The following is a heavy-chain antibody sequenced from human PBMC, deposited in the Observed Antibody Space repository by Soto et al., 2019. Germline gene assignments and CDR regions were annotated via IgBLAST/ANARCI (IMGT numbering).Heavy chain of an antibody. CDR2: IYPADSDT. CDR1: GYSFIIYW. D-gene: IGHD4-17*01. CDR3: ARKDYGGNSIDY. V-gene: IGHV5-51*01. J-gene: IGHJ4*02. Sequence: GESLKISCQASGYSFIIYWIGWVRQMPGKGLEWMGTIYPADSDTRYSPSFEGQVTISADKSISTAYMQWNSLKASDTAMYFCARKDYGGNSIDYWGQGTLVTVS.